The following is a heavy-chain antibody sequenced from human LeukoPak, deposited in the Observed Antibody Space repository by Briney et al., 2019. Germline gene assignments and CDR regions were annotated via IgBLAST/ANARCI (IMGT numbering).Heavy chain of an antibody. CDR2: TYYRSKWYN. D-gene: IGHD6-13*01. Sequence: SQTLSLTFAISGDSVSSNSAAWNWIRQSPSRGLEWLGRTYYRSKWYNAYAVSVKGRIAINPDTSKNLFSLQLNSVTPEDTAVYYCARAKGRSPLFDYWGQGTLVTVSS. J-gene: IGHJ4*02. CDR3: ARAKGRSPLFDY. V-gene: IGHV6-1*01. CDR1: GDSVSSNSAA.